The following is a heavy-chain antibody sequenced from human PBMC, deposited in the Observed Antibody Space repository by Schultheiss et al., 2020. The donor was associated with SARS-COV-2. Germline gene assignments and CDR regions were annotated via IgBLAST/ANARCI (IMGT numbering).Heavy chain of an antibody. CDR2: IYHSGST. D-gene: IGHD3-3*01. CDR1: GGSISSSNW. V-gene: IGHV4-4*02. J-gene: IGHJ6*03. CDR3: ARGRTYTIFGVVTTYYYYYMDV. Sequence: SETLSLTCAVSGGSISSSNWWSWVRQPPGKGLEWIGEIYHSGSTNYNQSLKSRVTISVDKSKNQFSLKLSSVTAADTAVYYCARGRTYTIFGVVTTYYYYYMDVWGKGTTVTVSS.